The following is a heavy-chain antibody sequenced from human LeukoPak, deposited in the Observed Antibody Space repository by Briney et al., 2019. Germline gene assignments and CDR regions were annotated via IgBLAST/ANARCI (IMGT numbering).Heavy chain of an antibody. V-gene: IGHV3-23*01. CDR2: ISGSGGST. Sequence: AGGSLRLSCAASGFTFSSYAMSWVRQAPGKGLEWVSAISGSGGSTYYADSVKGRFTISRDNSKNTLYLQMNSLRAEDTAVYYCAKVLAKGDIAAAGIFDAFDIWGQGTMVTVSS. CDR3: AKVLAKGDIAAAGIFDAFDI. J-gene: IGHJ3*02. D-gene: IGHD6-13*01. CDR1: GFTFSSYA.